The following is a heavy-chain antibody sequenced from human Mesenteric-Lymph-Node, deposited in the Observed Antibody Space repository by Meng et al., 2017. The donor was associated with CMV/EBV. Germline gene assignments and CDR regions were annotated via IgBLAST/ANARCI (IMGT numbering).Heavy chain of an antibody. CDR3: TKDRWGRMTTETGMNV. J-gene: IGHJ6*02. Sequence: GESLKISCAASGFTFSSYWLYWVRQAPGKGLVWVARIYSDESNASEESKTRYADSVKGRFTISRDNAKNTLHLQMNNLRTEDTAVYSCTKDRWGRMTTETGMNVWGQGTTVTVSS. CDR2: IYSDESNASEESKT. V-gene: IGHV3-74*01. CDR1: GFTFSSYW. D-gene: IGHD4-11*01.